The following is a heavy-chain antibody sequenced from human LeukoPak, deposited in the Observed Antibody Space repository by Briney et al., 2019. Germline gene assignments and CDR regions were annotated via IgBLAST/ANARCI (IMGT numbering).Heavy chain of an antibody. CDR1: VYTFTSYT. CDR3: ARERGIRDAFDF. Sequence: GASVKVSCKASVYTFTSYTIHGVRQAPGQSLECMGWISVGRGDSKCSQKFQGRVTLTRDTSATTAYLEVSSLRPEDMAVYSCARERGIRDAFDFWGQGKMVTVSS. V-gene: IGHV1-3*03. D-gene: IGHD1-14*01. J-gene: IGHJ3*01. CDR2: ISVGRGDS.